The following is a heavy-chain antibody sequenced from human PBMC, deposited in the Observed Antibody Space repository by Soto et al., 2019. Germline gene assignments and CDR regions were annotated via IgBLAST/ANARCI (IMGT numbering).Heavy chain of an antibody. J-gene: IGHJ6*02. Sequence: GGSLKLSCAANGFPFFTYGMHWVLQAPGKGLEWVAVISFDGGHIYYADSVRGRFTISRDNSKNTLYLQLNSLRAEDTAVYYCAKSGGGSGTYDYYYGMDVWGQGT. CDR3: AKSGGGSGTYDYYYGMDV. D-gene: IGHD3-10*01. CDR1: GFPFFTYG. CDR2: ISFDGGHI. V-gene: IGHV3-30*18.